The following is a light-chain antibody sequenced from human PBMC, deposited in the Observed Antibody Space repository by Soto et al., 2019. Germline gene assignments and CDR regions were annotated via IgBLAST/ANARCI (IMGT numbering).Light chain of an antibody. Sequence: EVVLTQSPGTLSLSPGERATLSCRASQSVSNNYLAWYQQKPGQSPKLLIFGSSDRATGIPDRFSGSGSGTDFTLTINSLEPEGFAVYYCQQYGSSPPYTFGQGTKLEIK. V-gene: IGKV3-20*01. J-gene: IGKJ2*01. CDR1: QSVSNNY. CDR2: GSS. CDR3: QQYGSSPPYT.